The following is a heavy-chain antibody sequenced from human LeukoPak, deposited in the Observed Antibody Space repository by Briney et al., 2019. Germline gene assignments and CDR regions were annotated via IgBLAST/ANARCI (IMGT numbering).Heavy chain of an antibody. CDR3: ARGAATYYDFWSGYSLSSDY. CDR1: GYTLTELS. J-gene: IGHJ4*02. Sequence: GASVKVSCKASGYTLTELSMHWVRQAPGKGLEWMGGFDPEDGETIYAQKFQGRVTMTEDTSTDTAYMELSSLRSEDTAVYYCARGAATYYDFWSGYSLSSDYWGQGTLVTVSS. D-gene: IGHD3-3*01. V-gene: IGHV1-24*01. CDR2: FDPEDGET.